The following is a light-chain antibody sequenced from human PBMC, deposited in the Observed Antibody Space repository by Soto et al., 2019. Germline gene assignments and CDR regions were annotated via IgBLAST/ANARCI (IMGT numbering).Light chain of an antibody. V-gene: IGKV3-15*01. CDR1: QSVSSN. J-gene: IGKJ1*01. CDR2: GAS. CDR3: QQYNNWPRWT. Sequence: EVVMTQSPATLSVSPGERATLSSRASQSVSSNLAWYQQKPGQAPRLLIYGASTRATGIPARFSGSGSGTEFTLTISSLQSEDFAVYYCQQYNNWPRWTFGQGTKVEIK.